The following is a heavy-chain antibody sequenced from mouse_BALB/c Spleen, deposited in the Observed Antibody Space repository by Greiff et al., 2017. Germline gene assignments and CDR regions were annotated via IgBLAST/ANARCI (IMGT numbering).Heavy chain of an antibody. Sequence: VQLQQSGPGLVKPSQSLSLTCTVTGYSITSDYAWNWIRQFPGNKLEWMGYISYSGSTSYNPSLKSRISITRDTSKNQFFLQLNSVTTEDTATYYCARSKDYETMDYWGQGTSVTVSS. CDR1: GYSITSDYA. V-gene: IGHV3-2*02. D-gene: IGHD2-4*01. CDR2: ISYSGST. J-gene: IGHJ4*01. CDR3: ARSKDYETMDY.